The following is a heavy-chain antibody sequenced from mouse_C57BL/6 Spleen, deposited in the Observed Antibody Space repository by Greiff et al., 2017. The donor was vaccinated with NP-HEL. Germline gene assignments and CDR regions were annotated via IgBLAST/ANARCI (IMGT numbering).Heavy chain of an antibody. V-gene: IGHV5-17*01. CDR2: ISSGSSTI. Sequence: EVNVVESGGGLVKPGGSLKLSCAASGFTFSDYGMHWVRQAPEKGLEWVAYISSGSSTIYYADTVKGRFTISRDNAKNTLFLQMTSLRSEDTAMYYCARDGNYVGYAMDYWGQGTSVTVSS. J-gene: IGHJ4*01. D-gene: IGHD2-1*01. CDR1: GFTFSDYG. CDR3: ARDGNYVGYAMDY.